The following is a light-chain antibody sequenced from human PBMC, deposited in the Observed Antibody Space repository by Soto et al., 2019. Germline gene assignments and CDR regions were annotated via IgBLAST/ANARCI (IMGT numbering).Light chain of an antibody. Sequence: DILMTQSPGSLAVSLGERATINCKSSQSVLYSSNNKNYLAWYQQKPGQPPKLLIYWASTRESGVPDRFSGSGSGTDFTLTISSLQAEDVAVYYCQQYYSTPITFGQGTRLEI. CDR1: QSVLYSSNNKNY. CDR2: WAS. J-gene: IGKJ5*01. V-gene: IGKV4-1*01. CDR3: QQYYSTPIT.